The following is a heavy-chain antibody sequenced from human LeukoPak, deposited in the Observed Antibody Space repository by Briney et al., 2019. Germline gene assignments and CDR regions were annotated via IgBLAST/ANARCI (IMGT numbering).Heavy chain of an antibody. J-gene: IGHJ4*02. CDR2: ISWDGGST. V-gene: IGHV3-43D*03. Sequence: PGGSLRLSCAASGFTFDDFAMHWVRQAPGKGLEWVSLISWDGGSTYYAYSVKGRFTISRDNSKNSLYLQMSSLTPEDTALYYCAKDVLPILGTTRGLDYWGQGTLVTVSS. CDR3: AKDVLPILGTTRGLDY. CDR1: GFTFDDFA. D-gene: IGHD1-26*01.